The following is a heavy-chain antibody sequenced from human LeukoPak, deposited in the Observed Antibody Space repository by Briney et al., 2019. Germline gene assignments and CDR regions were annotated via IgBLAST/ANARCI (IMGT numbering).Heavy chain of an antibody. V-gene: IGHV3-53*01. D-gene: IGHD2-8*01. CDR1: GLTVSSNY. CDR3: ARVPRLIYGMDV. Sequence: PGGSLRLSCAASGLTVSSNYMSWVRQTPGKGLEWVSVIYSGGNTYYADSVKGRFTISRDNSKNTLYLQMNSLRAEDTAVYYCARVPRLIYGMDVWGQGTTVTVSS. J-gene: IGHJ6*02. CDR2: IYSGGNT.